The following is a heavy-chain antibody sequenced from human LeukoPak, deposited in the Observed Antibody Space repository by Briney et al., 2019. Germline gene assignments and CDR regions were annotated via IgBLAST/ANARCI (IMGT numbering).Heavy chain of an antibody. Sequence: GGSLRLSCAASGFTFSSYSMNWVRQALGKGLEWVSSISSSSSYIYYADSVKGRFTISRDNAENSLYLQMNSLRAEDTAVYYCARDLGYPNWFDPWGQGTLATVSS. J-gene: IGHJ5*02. V-gene: IGHV3-21*01. CDR3: ARDLGYPNWFDP. D-gene: IGHD5-18*01. CDR2: ISSSSSYI. CDR1: GFTFSSYS.